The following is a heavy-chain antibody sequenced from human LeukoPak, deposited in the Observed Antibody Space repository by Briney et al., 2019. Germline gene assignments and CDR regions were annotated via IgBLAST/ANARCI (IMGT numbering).Heavy chain of an antibody. D-gene: IGHD1-26*01. CDR1: GYTFTSYA. V-gene: IGHV1-18*01. Sequence: ASVKVSCKASGYTFTSYAMNWVRQAPGQGLEWMGWISAYNGNTNYAQKLQGRVTMTTDTSTSTAYMELRSLRSDDTAAYYCARDLSRGSYFSDYWGQGTLVTVSS. CDR3: ARDLSRGSYFSDY. CDR2: ISAYNGNT. J-gene: IGHJ4*02.